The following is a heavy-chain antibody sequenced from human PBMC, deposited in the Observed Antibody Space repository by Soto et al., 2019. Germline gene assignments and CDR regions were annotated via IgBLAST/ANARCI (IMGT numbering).Heavy chain of an antibody. CDR2: IYYSGST. CDR1: GGSISSGGYY. J-gene: IGHJ5*02. V-gene: IGHV4-31*02. CDR3: ARGHIYGSGSYFAPGDWYAP. Sequence: PSETLSLTCTVSGGSISSGGYYWSWIRQHPGKGLEWIGYIYYSGSTYYNPSLKSRVTISVDTSKNQFSLKRSSVTAADTAVYDCARGHIYGSGSYFAPGDWYAPWGQGTLVPVSS. D-gene: IGHD3-10*01.